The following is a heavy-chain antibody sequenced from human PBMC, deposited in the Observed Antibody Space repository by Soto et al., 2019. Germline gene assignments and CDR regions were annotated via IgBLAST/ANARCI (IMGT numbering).Heavy chain of an antibody. V-gene: IGHV1-18*01. Sequence: PGQGLEWMGWINAYNGNTNYAQKLQGRVTMTTDTSTSTAYMELRSLRSDDTAVYYCARDRVMYPNWFDPWGQGTLVTVSS. D-gene: IGHD2-2*01. CDR2: INAYNGNT. J-gene: IGHJ5*02. CDR3: ARDRVMYPNWFDP.